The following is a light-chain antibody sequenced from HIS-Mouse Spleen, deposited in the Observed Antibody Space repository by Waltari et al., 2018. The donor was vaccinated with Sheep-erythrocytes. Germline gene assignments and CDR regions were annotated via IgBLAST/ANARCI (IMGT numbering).Light chain of an antibody. CDR2: SNN. CDR1: SSNIGSNT. Sequence: QSVLTQPHSASATPGQRFTLACSGSSSNIGSNTVDWYQQLPGTAPKLLIYSNNQRPSGVPDRFSGSKSGTSASLAISGLQSEDEADYYCAAWDDSLNGVVFGGGTKLTVL. CDR3: AAWDDSLNGVV. V-gene: IGLV1-44*01. J-gene: IGLJ2*01.